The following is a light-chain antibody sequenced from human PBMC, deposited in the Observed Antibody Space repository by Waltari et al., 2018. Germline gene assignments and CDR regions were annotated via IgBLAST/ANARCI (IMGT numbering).Light chain of an antibody. CDR1: QSLLHSDGKTY. Sequence: DVVMTQTPVSLSVTPGQPASISCKSSQSLLHSDGKTYLYWYLQKPGQSLQLLMYDVSSRFSGVPDRFSGSGSGTDFTLKISRVEAEDFGIYYCMQGLHLPRTFGQGTKVEIK. CDR3: MQGLHLPRT. V-gene: IGKV2-29*02. CDR2: DVS. J-gene: IGKJ1*01.